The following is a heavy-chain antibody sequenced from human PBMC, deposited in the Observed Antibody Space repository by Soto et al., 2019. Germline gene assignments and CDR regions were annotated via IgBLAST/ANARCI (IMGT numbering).Heavy chain of an antibody. CDR3: ARVPSSSGRAHFDY. J-gene: IGHJ4*02. D-gene: IGHD2-15*01. CDR2: ISYDGSNK. Sequence: QVQLVESGGGVVQPGRSLRLSCAASGFTFSSYAMHWVRQAPGKGLEWVAVISYDGSNKYYADSVKGRFTISRDNSKYTLYLQMTSLRAEDTAVYYCARVPSSSGRAHFDYWGQGTLVTVSS. CDR1: GFTFSSYA. V-gene: IGHV3-30-3*01.